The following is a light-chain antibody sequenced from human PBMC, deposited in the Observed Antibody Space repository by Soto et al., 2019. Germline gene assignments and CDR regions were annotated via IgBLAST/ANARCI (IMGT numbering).Light chain of an antibody. CDR3: QQYNSYSYT. V-gene: IGKV1-5*01. J-gene: IGKJ2*01. CDR2: DAS. CDR1: QSISSW. Sequence: DIQMTQSPSTLSASVGDRVTITCRASQSISSWLAWYQQKPGNAPKLLIYDASCLESGVPSRFSGSGSGTEFTLTISSLQPDDFATYYCQQYNSYSYTFGQGTKLEIK.